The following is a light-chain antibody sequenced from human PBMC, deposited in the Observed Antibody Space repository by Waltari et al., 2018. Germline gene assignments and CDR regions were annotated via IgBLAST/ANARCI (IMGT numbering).Light chain of an antibody. J-gene: IGLJ2*01. CDR1: RSNIGEGYD. CDR2: GNS. V-gene: IGLV1-40*01. CDR3: QSYDSSLSGYVV. Sequence: QSVLTQPPSVSGAPGQRVTIPCTGSRSNIGEGYDVHWSQQLPGTAPKLLIYGNSNRPSGVPDRFSGSKSGTSASLAITGLQAEDEADYYCQSYDSSLSGYVVFGGGTKLTVL.